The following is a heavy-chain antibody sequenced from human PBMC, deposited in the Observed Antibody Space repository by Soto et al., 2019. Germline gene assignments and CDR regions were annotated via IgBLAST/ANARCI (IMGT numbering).Heavy chain of an antibody. CDR2: IKQDGSEK. CDR1: GFTFSSFW. J-gene: IGHJ4*02. CDR3: ARDGGSCWFDY. D-gene: IGHD2-15*01. Sequence: GGSLSLSCAASGFTFSSFWMSWVRQAPGKGLEWVANIKQDGSEKSYVDSVKGRFTIARDNAINSLYLQMNSLRAADTAVYYCARDGGSCWFDYWGQGTLVTVSS. V-gene: IGHV3-7*03.